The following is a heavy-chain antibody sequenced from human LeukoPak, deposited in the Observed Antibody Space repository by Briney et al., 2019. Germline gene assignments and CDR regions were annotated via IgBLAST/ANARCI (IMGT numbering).Heavy chain of an antibody. Sequence: SETLSLTCAGGSVSSDGYFWSWIRQHPGKGLEWIGYIYYNGNTYYNPFLKSRVTISVDTSKKEFSLKLTSVTAADTAVYFCARSGYGYVINYFDYWGPGTLVTVSS. J-gene: IGHJ4*02. CDR2: IYYNGNT. CDR3: ARSGYGYVINYFDY. V-gene: IGHV4-31*11. D-gene: IGHD5-12*01. CDR1: GSVSSDGYF.